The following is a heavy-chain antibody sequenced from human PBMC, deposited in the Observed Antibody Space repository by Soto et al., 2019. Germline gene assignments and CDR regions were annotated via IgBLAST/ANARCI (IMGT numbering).Heavy chain of an antibody. CDR3: ARKKSIVGATCYFDY. CDR1: GFTVITNY. CDR2: IYAGGNT. V-gene: IGHV3-66*01. J-gene: IGHJ4*02. D-gene: IGHD1-26*01. Sequence: EVQMVESGGGLVQPGGSLRLSCAVSGFTVITNYISWVRQAPGKGLEWVSDIYAGGNTYYADSVKGRFAISRDNSKNTLYLEMNSLRAEDTAVYYCARKKSIVGATCYFDYWGQGTLVSVSS.